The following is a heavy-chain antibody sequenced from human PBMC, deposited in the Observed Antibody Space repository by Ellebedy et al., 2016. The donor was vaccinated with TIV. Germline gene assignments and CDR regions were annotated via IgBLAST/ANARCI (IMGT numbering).Heavy chain of an antibody. CDR1: GFTFSSYA. CDR3: VKTRGIAAAGPNLFDY. Sequence: GESLKISCSASGFTFSSYAMHWVRQAPGKGLEYVSAISSNGGSTYYADSVKGRFTISRDNSKNTLYLQMSSLRAEDTAVYYCVKTRGIAAAGPNLFDYWGQGTLVTVSS. J-gene: IGHJ4*02. D-gene: IGHD6-13*01. V-gene: IGHV3-64D*06. CDR2: ISSNGGST.